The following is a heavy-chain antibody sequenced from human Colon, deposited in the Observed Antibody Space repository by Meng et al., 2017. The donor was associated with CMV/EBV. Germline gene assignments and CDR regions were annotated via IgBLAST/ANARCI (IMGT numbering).Heavy chain of an antibody. CDR2: IYYTGST. CDR3: ARHIAVPGTRGFDY. CDR1: GASISTNL. J-gene: IGHJ4*02. D-gene: IGHD6-19*01. Sequence: QVQLHESGLGLVKPSGTMSPTCNVPGASISTNLWSWVRQPPGKGLEWIGEIYYTGSTNYNPSLNGRVTLSLDNSKNQFSLKVTSVTAADTAMYYCARHIAVPGTRGFDYWGQGSLVTVSS. V-gene: IGHV4-4*02.